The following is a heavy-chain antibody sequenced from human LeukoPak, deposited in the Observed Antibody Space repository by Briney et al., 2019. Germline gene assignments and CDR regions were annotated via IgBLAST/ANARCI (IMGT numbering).Heavy chain of an antibody. CDR1: GFTFADYG. V-gene: IGHV3-20*04. Sequence: GGSLRLTCAASGFTFADYGMSWVRQAPGKGLGWVSGINWNGGSTGYADSVKGRFTISRDNAKNSLYLQMNSLRAEDTALYYCARDQLGYCSSTSCYGAFDIWGQGTMVTVSS. CDR2: INWNGGST. D-gene: IGHD2-2*01. CDR3: ARDQLGYCSSTSCYGAFDI. J-gene: IGHJ3*02.